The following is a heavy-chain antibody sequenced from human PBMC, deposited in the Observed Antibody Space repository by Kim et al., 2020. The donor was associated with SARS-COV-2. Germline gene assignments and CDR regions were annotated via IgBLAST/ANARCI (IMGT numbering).Heavy chain of an antibody. CDR2: ISYDGSNK. CDR3: ARDSSGWYYFDY. V-gene: IGHV3-30*04. CDR1: GFTFSSYA. Sequence: GGSLRLSCAASGFTFSSYAMHWVRQAPGKGLEWVAVISYDGSNKYYADSVKGRFTISRYNSKNTLYLQMNSLRAEDTAVNYCARDSSGWYYFDYWGQGPL. J-gene: IGHJ4*02. D-gene: IGHD6-19*01.